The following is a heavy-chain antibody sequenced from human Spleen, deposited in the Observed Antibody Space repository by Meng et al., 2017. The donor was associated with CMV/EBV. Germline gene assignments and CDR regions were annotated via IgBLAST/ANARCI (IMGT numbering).Heavy chain of an antibody. Sequence: GESLKISCAASGFTVNSNYMSWVRQAPGKGLEWVSSISSSSSYIYYADSVKGRFTISRDNAKNSLYLQMNSLRAEDTAVYYCARDHSSSQGYYGMDVWGQGTTVTVSS. V-gene: IGHV3-21*01. D-gene: IGHD6-6*01. CDR1: GFTVNSNY. J-gene: IGHJ6*02. CDR3: ARDHSSSQGYYGMDV. CDR2: ISSSSSYI.